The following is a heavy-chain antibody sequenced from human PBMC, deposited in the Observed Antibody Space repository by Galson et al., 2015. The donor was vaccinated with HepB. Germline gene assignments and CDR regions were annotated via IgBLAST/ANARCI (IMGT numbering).Heavy chain of an antibody. D-gene: IGHD2-2*01. Sequence: SVKVSCKASGYTFTSYGISWVRQAPGQGLEWMGWISAYNGNTNYAQKFQGWVTMTRDTSISTAYMELSRLRSDDTAVYYCAREGCSSASCYGGWFDPWGQGTLVTVSS. CDR3: AREGCSSASCYGGWFDP. V-gene: IGHV1-18*01. CDR1: GYTFTSYG. J-gene: IGHJ5*02. CDR2: ISAYNGNT.